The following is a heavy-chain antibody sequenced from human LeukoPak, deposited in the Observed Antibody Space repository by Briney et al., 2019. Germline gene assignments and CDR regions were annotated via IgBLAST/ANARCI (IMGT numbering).Heavy chain of an antibody. CDR1: GGSISSSSYY. V-gene: IGHV4-39*01. D-gene: IGHD2-2*01. CDR3: ARGIRYCSSTSCSSWFDP. Sequence: PSETLSLTCTVSGGSISSSSYYWGWIRQPPGKGLEWIGSIYYSGSTYYNPSLKSRVTISVDTSKNQFSLKLSSVTAADAAVYYCARGIRYCSSTSCSSWFDPWGQGTLVTVSS. J-gene: IGHJ5*02. CDR2: IYYSGST.